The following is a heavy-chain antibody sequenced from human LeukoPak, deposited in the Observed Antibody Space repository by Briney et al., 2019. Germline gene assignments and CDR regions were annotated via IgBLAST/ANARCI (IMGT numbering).Heavy chain of an antibody. D-gene: IGHD1-14*01. Sequence: ASVKVSCRASGYTFTSYGISWVRQAPGQGLEWMGWISAYNGNTNYAQKLQGRVTMTTDTSTSTAYMELRSLRSDDTAVYYCARVGSDYYYYGMDVWGQGTTVTVSS. V-gene: IGHV1-18*01. CDR2: ISAYNGNT. J-gene: IGHJ6*02. CDR3: ARVGSDYYYYGMDV. CDR1: GYTFTSYG.